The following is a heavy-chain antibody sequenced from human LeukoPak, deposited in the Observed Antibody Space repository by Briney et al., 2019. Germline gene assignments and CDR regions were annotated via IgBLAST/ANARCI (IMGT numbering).Heavy chain of an antibody. V-gene: IGHV1-69*06. CDR1: GGTFSSYA. Sequence: ASVKVSCKASGGTFSSYAISWVRQAPGQGLEWMGGIIPIFGTANYAQKFQGRVTITADKSTSTAYMELSSLRSEDTAVYYCARVATVVTRTLGFDYWGQGTLVTVSS. J-gene: IGHJ4*02. CDR3: ARVATVVTRTLGFDY. CDR2: IIPIFGTA. D-gene: IGHD4-23*01.